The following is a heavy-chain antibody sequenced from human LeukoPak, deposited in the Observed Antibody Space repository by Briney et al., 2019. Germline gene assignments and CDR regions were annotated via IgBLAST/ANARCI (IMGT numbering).Heavy chain of an antibody. Sequence: GASVKVSCKVSGYTLTELSMHWVRQAPGKGLEWMGGFDPEDGETIYAQKFQGRVTMTEDTSTDTAYMELSSLRSEDTAEYYCATVFRGSSGYYHFDYWGQGTLVTVSS. CDR3: ATVFRGSSGYYHFDY. CDR2: FDPEDGET. J-gene: IGHJ4*02. V-gene: IGHV1-24*01. CDR1: GYTLTELS. D-gene: IGHD3-22*01.